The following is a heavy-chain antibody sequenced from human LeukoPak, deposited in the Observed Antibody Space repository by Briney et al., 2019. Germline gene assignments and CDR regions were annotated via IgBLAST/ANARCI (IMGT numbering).Heavy chain of an antibody. CDR3: ASRPPPSRGPYDY. CDR1: GFTFSNYE. J-gene: IGHJ4*02. Sequence: PGGSLRLSCAASGFTFSNYEMNWVRQAPGKGLEWVSYITSSGGTIYYADSVNGRFTISRDNAKNSLYLQMHSLRAEDTAVYYCASRPPPSRGPYDYWGQGTLVTVSS. D-gene: IGHD3-10*01. CDR2: ITSSGGTI. V-gene: IGHV3-48*03.